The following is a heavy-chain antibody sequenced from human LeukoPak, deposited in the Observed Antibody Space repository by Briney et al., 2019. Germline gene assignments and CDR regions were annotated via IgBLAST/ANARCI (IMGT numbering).Heavy chain of an antibody. CDR3: AKDRYYYDSSGYYPYYFDY. Sequence: GGSLRLSCAASGFTFDDYAMHWVRQAPGKGLEWVAFIRYDGSNKYYADSVKGRFTISRDNSKNTLYLQMNSLRAEDTAVYYCAKDRYYYDSSGYYPYYFDYWGQGTLVTVSS. CDR1: GFTFDDYA. CDR2: IRYDGSNK. V-gene: IGHV3-30*02. J-gene: IGHJ4*02. D-gene: IGHD3-22*01.